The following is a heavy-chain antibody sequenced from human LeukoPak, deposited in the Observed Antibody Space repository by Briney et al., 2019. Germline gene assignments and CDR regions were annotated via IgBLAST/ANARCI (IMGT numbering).Heavy chain of an antibody. Sequence: SETLSLTCTVSGGSISSSSYYWGWIRQPPGKGLEWIGSIYYSGSTYYNPSLKSRVTISVDTSKNQFSLKLSSVTAADTAVYYCAREKLGYCSSTSCYPDAFDIWGQGTMVTVSS. D-gene: IGHD2-2*01. CDR3: AREKLGYCSSTSCYPDAFDI. V-gene: IGHV4-39*02. CDR2: IYYSGST. CDR1: GGSISSSSYY. J-gene: IGHJ3*02.